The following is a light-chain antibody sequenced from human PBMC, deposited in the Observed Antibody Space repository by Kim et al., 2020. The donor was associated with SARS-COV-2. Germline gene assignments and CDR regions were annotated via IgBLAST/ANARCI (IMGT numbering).Light chain of an antibody. CDR3: CAYAGYASFVV. V-gene: IGLV2-23*02. Sequence: PGQSITISCTGTNIGTYNLFSWYQQYPGKAPNLILYEVSKRPSGISDRFSGSRSGNTASLTISGLQADDEAEYYCCAYAGYASFVVFGGGTQLTVL. CDR1: NIGTYNL. J-gene: IGLJ2*01. CDR2: EVS.